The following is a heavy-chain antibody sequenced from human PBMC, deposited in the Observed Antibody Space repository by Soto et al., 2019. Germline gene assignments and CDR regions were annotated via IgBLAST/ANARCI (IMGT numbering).Heavy chain of an antibody. CDR3: ARVGDSGHYYYGVDV. V-gene: IGHV4-4*07. J-gene: IGHJ6*02. CDR1: GDSITSYY. D-gene: IGHD4-17*01. CDR2: VFSSGTT. Sequence: SSETLSLTCTVSGDSITSYYWTWIRQAAGKRLECIGRVFSSGTTNYNPSLKSRVTMSVDTSKNQLSLKLTSVTAADTAVYYCARVGDSGHYYYGVDVWGQGTTVTVSS.